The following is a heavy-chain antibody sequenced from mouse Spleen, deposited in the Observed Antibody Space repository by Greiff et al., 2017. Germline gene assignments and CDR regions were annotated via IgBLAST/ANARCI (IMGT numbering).Heavy chain of an antibody. Sequence: VQLQQSGPGLVQPSQSLSITCTVSGFSLTSYGVHWVRQSPGKGLEWLGVIWSGGSTDYNAAFISRLSISKDNSKSQVFFKMNSLQADDIAIYYCARRGYYDYDVLDYWGQGTTLTVSS. CDR3: ARRGYYDYDVLDY. CDR2: IWSGGST. V-gene: IGHV2-2*01. D-gene: IGHD2-4*01. J-gene: IGHJ2*01. CDR1: GFSLTSYG.